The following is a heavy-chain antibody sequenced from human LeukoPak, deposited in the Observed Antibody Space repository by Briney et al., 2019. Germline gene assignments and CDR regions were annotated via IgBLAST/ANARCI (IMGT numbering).Heavy chain of an antibody. CDR3: ARGYCSGGSCYYDY. Sequence: PSETLSLTCTVSGGSISSYYLSWIRQPPGKGLEWIGYIYYSGSTNYNPSLKSRVTISVDTSKNQFSLKLSSVTAADTAVYYCARGYCSGGSCYYDYWGQGTLVTVSS. V-gene: IGHV4-59*08. J-gene: IGHJ4*02. CDR1: GGSISSYY. CDR2: IYYSGST. D-gene: IGHD2-15*01.